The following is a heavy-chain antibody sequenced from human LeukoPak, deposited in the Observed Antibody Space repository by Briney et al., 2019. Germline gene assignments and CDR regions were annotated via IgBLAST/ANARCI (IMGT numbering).Heavy chain of an antibody. V-gene: IGHV4-39*01. CDR2: ISDSGDT. CDR1: GGSISSSSYY. CDR3: ARQVRREPPGGDDC. J-gene: IGHJ4*02. D-gene: IGHD2-21*01. Sequence: PSETLSLTCTVSGGSISSSSYYWGWIRQPPGKGLEWIGSISDSGDTYYNPSLNSRVTMSVDTSKNQFSLRLSSVTATDTAVYFCARQVRREPPGGDDCWGQGTLVTLSS.